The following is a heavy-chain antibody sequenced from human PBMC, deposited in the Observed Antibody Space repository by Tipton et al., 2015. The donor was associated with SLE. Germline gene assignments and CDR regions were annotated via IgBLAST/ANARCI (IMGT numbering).Heavy chain of an antibody. CDR1: GGSITSYY. CDR2: VYYSGTS. D-gene: IGHD3-10*01. Sequence: TLSLTCTVSGGSITSYYWSWIRQPSGKGLEWIGFVYYSGTSGYNASLKSRITMSVDTSKNQFSLKLSSVTAADTAVYYCARSNEARGVIDYWGQGTLVTVSS. CDR3: ARSNEARGVIDY. J-gene: IGHJ4*02. V-gene: IGHV4-59*01.